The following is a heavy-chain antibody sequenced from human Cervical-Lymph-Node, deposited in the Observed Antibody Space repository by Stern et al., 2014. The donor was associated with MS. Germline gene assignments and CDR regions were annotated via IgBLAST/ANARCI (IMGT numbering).Heavy chain of an antibody. Sequence: VQLVESGGGLVQPGGSLRLSCAASGFTFSIYAMSWVRQAPGQGLEWVSAISGSGDRTYYADSVKGRFTISRDNSKNTLYLQMNSLRAEDTAVYYCAKEGIAVASFDYWGQGTLVTVSS. CDR2: ISGSGDRT. V-gene: IGHV3-23*04. CDR3: AKEGIAVASFDY. CDR1: GFTFSIYA. J-gene: IGHJ4*02. D-gene: IGHD6-19*01.